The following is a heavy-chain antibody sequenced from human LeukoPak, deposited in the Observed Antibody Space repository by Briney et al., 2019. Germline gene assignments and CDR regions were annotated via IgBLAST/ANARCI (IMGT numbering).Heavy chain of an antibody. CDR3: ARDGTHVVRGFYYYYYMDV. CDR2: IYSGGSR. D-gene: IGHD3-10*01. Sequence: GGSLRLSCAASGFTVSSNYMSWVRQAPGKGLEWVSVIYSGGSRYYADSVKGRFTISRENAKNSLYLQMNSLRAEDTAVYYCARDGTHVVRGFYYYYYMDVWGKGTTVTISS. V-gene: IGHV3-53*01. J-gene: IGHJ6*03. CDR1: GFTVSSNY.